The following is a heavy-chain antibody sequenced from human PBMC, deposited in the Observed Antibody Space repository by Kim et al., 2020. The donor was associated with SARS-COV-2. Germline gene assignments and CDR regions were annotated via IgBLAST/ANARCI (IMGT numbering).Heavy chain of an antibody. Sequence: GGSLRLSCATSGFTFSNYWMAWVRLAPGKGLEWVANINPAGTEEYYVAAVNGRFTVSRDNAKCSLYLQMNGLRAEATAVYFCAAGRCHMDYSGHGTT. CDR2: INPAGTEE. CDR3: AAGRCHMDY. J-gene: IGHJ6*02. CDR1: GFTFSNYW. D-gene: IGHD6-13*01. V-gene: IGHV3-7*05.